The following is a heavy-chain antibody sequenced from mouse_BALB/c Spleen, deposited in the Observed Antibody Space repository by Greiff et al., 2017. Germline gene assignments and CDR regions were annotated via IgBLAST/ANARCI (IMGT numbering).Heavy chain of an antibody. J-gene: IGHJ4*01. Sequence: VQLQQSGAELVKPGASVKLSCTASGFNIKDTYMHWVKQRPEQGLEWIGRIDPANGNTKYDPKFQGKATITADTSSNTAYLQLSSLTSEDTAVYYCARRDRYDGAAMDYWGRGTSVTVSS. D-gene: IGHD2-14*01. CDR3: ARRDRYDGAAMDY. CDR2: IDPANGNT. V-gene: IGHV14-3*02. CDR1: GFNIKDTY.